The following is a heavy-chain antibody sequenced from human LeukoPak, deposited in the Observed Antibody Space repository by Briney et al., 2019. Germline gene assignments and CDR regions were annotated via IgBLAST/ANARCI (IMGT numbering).Heavy chain of an antibody. CDR3: AKVATTYLAFDP. D-gene: IGHD4-17*01. Sequence: ASVKVSCKASGYTFSSYDISWVRQAPGQGLEWMGWISAYNGNTNYAQKLQGRVTMTTDTSTSTAYMELRSLGSDDTAVYYCAKVATTYLAFDPWGQGTLVTVSS. V-gene: IGHV1-18*01. J-gene: IGHJ5*02. CDR2: ISAYNGNT. CDR1: GYTFSSYD.